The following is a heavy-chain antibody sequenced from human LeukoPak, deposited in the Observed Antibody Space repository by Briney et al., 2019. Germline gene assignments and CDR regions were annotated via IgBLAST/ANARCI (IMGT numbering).Heavy chain of an antibody. CDR1: GYTFTSYY. CDR2: IKPSGGST. D-gene: IGHD6-13*01. Sequence: ASVKVSCKASGYTFTSYYMHWVRQAPGQGLEWMGIIKPSGGSTSYAQKSQGRVTMTRDTSTSTVYMELSSLRSEDTAVYYCAREVAAAGLFDYWGQGTLVTVSS. CDR3: AREVAAAGLFDY. J-gene: IGHJ4*02. V-gene: IGHV1-46*01.